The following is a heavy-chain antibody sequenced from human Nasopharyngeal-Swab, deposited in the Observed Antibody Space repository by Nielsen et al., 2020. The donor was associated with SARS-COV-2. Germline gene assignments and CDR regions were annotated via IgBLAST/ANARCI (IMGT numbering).Heavy chain of an antibody. CDR2: IDPSDSYT. CDR1: RYSFINYW. D-gene: IGHD1-26*01. J-gene: IGHJ6*02. V-gene: IGHV5-10-1*01. Sequence: GESLKISCKVSRYSFINYWIGWVRQMPGKGLEWMGRIDPSDSYTNYNPSFQGHVTISVDKSISTAYLQWSSLKASDTAMYYCARGRPSSGSSAYYYYGMDVWGQGTTVTVS. CDR3: ARGRPSSGSSAYYYYGMDV.